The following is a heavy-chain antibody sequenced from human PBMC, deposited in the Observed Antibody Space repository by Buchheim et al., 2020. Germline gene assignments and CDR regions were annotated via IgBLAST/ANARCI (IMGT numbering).Heavy chain of an antibody. D-gene: IGHD2-8*01. Sequence: EVQLLESGGGLVQPGGSLRLSCAASGFTFSNYAVNWVRQVPGRGLECVATTSARGDETFYADFVKGRFTISKDFSKNTLFLQMTSLRAEDTAVYYCDRADGRGWCSYDYWGQGTL. CDR3: DRADGRGWCSYDY. CDR2: TSARGDET. CDR1: GFTFSNYA. J-gene: IGHJ4*02. V-gene: IGHV3-23*01.